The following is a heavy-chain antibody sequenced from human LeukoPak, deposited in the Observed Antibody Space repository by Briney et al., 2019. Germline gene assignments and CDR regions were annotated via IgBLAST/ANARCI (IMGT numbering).Heavy chain of an antibody. CDR1: GGSISSSSYY. Sequence: PSETLSLTCTVSGGSISSSSYYWGWIRQPPGKGLEWIGYIYSSGSTNYNPSLKSRVTISVDTSKNQFSLKLSSVTAADTAVYYCARVLDCTNGVCYHFDYWGQGTLVTVSS. V-gene: IGHV4-61*05. J-gene: IGHJ4*02. CDR3: ARVLDCTNGVCYHFDY. D-gene: IGHD2-8*01. CDR2: IYSSGST.